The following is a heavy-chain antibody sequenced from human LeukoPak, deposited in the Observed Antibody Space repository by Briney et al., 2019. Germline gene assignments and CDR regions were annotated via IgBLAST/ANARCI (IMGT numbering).Heavy chain of an antibody. J-gene: IGHJ4*02. V-gene: IGHV2-70*13. CDR3: ARTSWIRGVIHLDT. Sequence: SGPTLVNPTETLTLTCTFSAFSLRTSGMCVSWIGQPPGKALEWLALIDWNDDKYFKTSLKSRLTISKDTSKNQVVLTMTNLAPEDTATYYCARTSWIRGVIHLDTWGQGTLVSVSS. D-gene: IGHD3-10*01. CDR1: AFSLRTSGMC. CDR2: IDWNDDK.